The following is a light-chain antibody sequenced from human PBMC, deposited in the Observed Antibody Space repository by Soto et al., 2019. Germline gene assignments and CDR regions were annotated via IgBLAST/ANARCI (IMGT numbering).Light chain of an antibody. J-gene: IGLJ3*02. CDR2: EDS. CDR3: SSYTSSNTWV. CDR1: TSDVGY. Sequence: QSVLTQPASVSGSPGQSITISCTGTTSDVGYVSWYQQHPGKAPKLMIYEDSNRPSGISNRFSGSKSGNTASLTISGLQAEDEADYYCSSYTSSNTWVLGGGTKVTVL. V-gene: IGLV2-14*01.